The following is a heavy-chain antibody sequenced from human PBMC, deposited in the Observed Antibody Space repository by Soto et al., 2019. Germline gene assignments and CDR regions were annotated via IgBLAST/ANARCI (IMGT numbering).Heavy chain of an antibody. CDR3: ASRFGSIWFWESPMDV. Sequence: PGEALKISRNGSGYSFTIYWIRWGRQMPGRGLKWMGRIDPSDSYTNYSPSFQGHVTISADKSISTAYLQWSSLKASDTAMYYCASRFGSIWFWESPMDVWGQGTTVTVSS. V-gene: IGHV5-10-1*01. CDR1: GYSFTIYW. CDR2: IDPSDSYT. J-gene: IGHJ6*02. D-gene: IGHD3-10*01.